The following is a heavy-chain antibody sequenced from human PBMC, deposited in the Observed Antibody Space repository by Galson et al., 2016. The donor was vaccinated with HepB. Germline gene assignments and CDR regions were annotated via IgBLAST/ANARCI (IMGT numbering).Heavy chain of an antibody. J-gene: IGHJ3*02. D-gene: IGHD4-17*01. CDR1: GFSLRTRGVG. CDR3: AHGYGDYVGGNAFDI. Sequence: PALVKPTQTLTLTCTFSGFSLRTRGVGVGWIRQPPGKALEWLALIYWDDDKRYSLSLKSRLTITKDTSKNQVVLTMTNMDPVDTATYYCAHGYGDYVGGNAFDIWGQGTMVTVSS. V-gene: IGHV2-5*02. CDR2: IYWDDDK.